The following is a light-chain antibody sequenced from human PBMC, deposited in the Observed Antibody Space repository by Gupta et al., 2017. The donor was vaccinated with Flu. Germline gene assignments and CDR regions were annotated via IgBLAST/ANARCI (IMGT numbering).Light chain of an antibody. CDR2: WAS. Sequence: NCKSSQSVLYSSNNKNYLAWYQKKAGQPPKLLIYWASTRETGVPDRFSGSGSGADFTLTISSLQAEDLAVYYCLQIYDTPWTFGQGTKVEIK. V-gene: IGKV4-1*01. CDR3: LQIYDTPWT. J-gene: IGKJ1*01. CDR1: QSVLYSSNNKNY.